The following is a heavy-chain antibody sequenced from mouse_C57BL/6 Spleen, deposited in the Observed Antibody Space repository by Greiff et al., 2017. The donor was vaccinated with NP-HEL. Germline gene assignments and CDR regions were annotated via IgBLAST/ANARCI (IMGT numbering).Heavy chain of an antibody. D-gene: IGHD1-1*01. J-gene: IGHJ4*01. CDR2: IDPSDSET. Sequence: VQLQQPGAELVRPGSSVKLSCKASGYTFTSYWMHWVKQRPIQGLEWIGNIDPSDSETHYNQKFKDKATLTVDKSSSTAYMQLSSLTSEDSAVYYCARRGYGSSPYAMDYWGQGTSVTVSS. V-gene: IGHV1-52*01. CDR1: GYTFTSYW. CDR3: ARRGYGSSPYAMDY.